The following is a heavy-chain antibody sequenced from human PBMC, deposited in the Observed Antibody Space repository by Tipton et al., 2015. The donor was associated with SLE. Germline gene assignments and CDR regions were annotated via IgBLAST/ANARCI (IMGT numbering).Heavy chain of an antibody. J-gene: IGHJ6*03. CDR2: IYHSGSI. V-gene: IGHV4-38-2*01. Sequence: TLSLTCAVSGYSISSGYYWGWIREPPGKGLEWIGCIYHSGSIYYNPSLKSRVTISVNTSKNQFSLKLSSVTAADTAVYYCARIAAREGYYYYYMDVWGKGTTVTVSS. D-gene: IGHD6-6*01. CDR3: ARIAAREGYYYYYMDV. CDR1: GYSISSGYY.